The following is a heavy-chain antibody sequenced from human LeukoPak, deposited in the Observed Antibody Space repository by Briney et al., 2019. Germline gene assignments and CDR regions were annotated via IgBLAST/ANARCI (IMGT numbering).Heavy chain of an antibody. Sequence: PGGSLRLSCAASGFTFSSYAMHWVRQAPGKGLEWVAVISYDGSNKYYADSAKGRFTISRDNSKNTLYLQMNSLRAEDTAVYYCASYGSGSYPNYYYYGMDVWGKGTTVTVSS. D-gene: IGHD3-10*01. CDR3: ASYGSGSYPNYYYYGMDV. J-gene: IGHJ6*04. V-gene: IGHV3-30*04. CDR2: ISYDGSNK. CDR1: GFTFSSYA.